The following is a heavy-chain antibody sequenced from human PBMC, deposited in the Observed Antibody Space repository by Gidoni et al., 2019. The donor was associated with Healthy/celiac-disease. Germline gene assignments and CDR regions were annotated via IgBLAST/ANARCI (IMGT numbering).Heavy chain of an antibody. J-gene: IGHJ4*02. CDR1: GFTFDDYA. Sequence: EVQLVESGGGLVQHGRSLRLSCAASGFTFDDYAMHWVRQAPGKGLGWVSGISWNSGSIGYADSVKGRFTISRDNAKNSLYLQMNSLRAEDTALYYCAKDEGRIQLWLRDWGQGTLVTVSS. CDR3: AKDEGRIQLWLRD. D-gene: IGHD5-18*01. CDR2: ISWNSGSI. V-gene: IGHV3-9*01.